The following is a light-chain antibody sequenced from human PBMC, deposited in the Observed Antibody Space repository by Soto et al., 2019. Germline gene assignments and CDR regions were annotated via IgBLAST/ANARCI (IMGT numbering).Light chain of an antibody. V-gene: IGKV3-20*01. J-gene: IGKJ3*01. CDR1: QSVSSSY. CDR2: GAS. Sequence: EIVLTQSPGTLSLSPGERATLSCMASQSVSSSYLAWYQQKPGQAPRLLIYGASSRATGIPDRFSGSGSGTDFTLTISRLEPEDCAVYYCQQYGSSPRITFGPGTKVDIK. CDR3: QQYGSSPRIT.